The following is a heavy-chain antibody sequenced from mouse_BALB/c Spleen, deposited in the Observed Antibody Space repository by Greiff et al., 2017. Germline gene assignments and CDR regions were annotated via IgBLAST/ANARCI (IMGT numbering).Heavy chain of an antibody. J-gene: IGHJ4*01. CDR3: ARGRYDEIYYAMDY. V-gene: IGHV1-26*01. CDR1: GYTFTDYY. CDR2: INPNNGDT. Sequence: EVQLQQSGPELVKPGASVKMSCTASGYTFTDYYMTWVKQSHGKSLEWIGDINPNNGDTFYNQKFKGKATLTVDKSSSTAYMQLNSLTSEDSAVYDCARGRYDEIYYAMDYWGQGTSGTVSA. D-gene: IGHD2-14*01.